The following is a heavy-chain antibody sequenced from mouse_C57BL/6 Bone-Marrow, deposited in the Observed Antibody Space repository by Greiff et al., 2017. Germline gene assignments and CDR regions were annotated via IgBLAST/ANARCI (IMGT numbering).Heavy chain of an antibody. V-gene: IGHV1-59*01. Sequence: QVQLQQPGAELVRPGTSVKLSCKASGYTFTSYWMHWVKQRPGQGLEWIGVIDPSDSYTNYNQKFKGKATLTVDTSSSTSYMQLSSLTSEDSAVYYCARFYDYEFDYWGQGTTLTGSS. CDR1: GYTFTSYW. D-gene: IGHD2-4*01. J-gene: IGHJ2*01. CDR2: IDPSDSYT. CDR3: ARFYDYEFDY.